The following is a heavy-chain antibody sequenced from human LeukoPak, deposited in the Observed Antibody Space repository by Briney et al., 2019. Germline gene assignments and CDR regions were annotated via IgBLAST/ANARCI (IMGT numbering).Heavy chain of an antibody. V-gene: IGHV4-4*07. Sequence: PSETLSLTCTVSGGSISSYYWSWIRQPAGKGLEWIGRIYTSGSTNYNPPLKSRVTMSVDTSKNQFSLKLSSVTAADTAVYYCARDLGIAVAGPFDYWGQGTLVTVSS. CDR3: ARDLGIAVAGPFDY. D-gene: IGHD6-19*01. CDR2: IYTSGST. J-gene: IGHJ4*02. CDR1: GGSISSYY.